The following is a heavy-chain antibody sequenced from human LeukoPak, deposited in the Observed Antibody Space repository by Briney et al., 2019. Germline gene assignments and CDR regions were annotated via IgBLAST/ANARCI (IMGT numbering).Heavy chain of an antibody. V-gene: IGHV1-8*01. J-gene: IGHJ6*03. D-gene: IGHD4-23*01. CDR3: ATRCYGGKPRGYYYYYMDV. CDR1: GYTFTSYD. CDR2: MNPNSGNT. Sequence: GASVKVSCKASGYTFTSYDINWVRQATRQGLEWMGWMNPNSGNTGYAQKFQGRVTMTRNTSISTAYMELSSLRSEDTAVYYCATRCYGGKPRGYYYYYMDVWGKGTTVTVSS.